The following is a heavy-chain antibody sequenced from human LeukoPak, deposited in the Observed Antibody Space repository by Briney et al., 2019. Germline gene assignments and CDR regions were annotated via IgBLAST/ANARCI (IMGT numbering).Heavy chain of an antibody. V-gene: IGHV4-4*02. CDR1: GGSISTNNW. CDR2: IYHTGST. D-gene: IGHD3-16*01. Sequence: PSETLSLTCAVSGGSISTNNWWSWVRQPPGKGLEWIGEIYHTGSTNYSPSLRSRVTMSIDKSNNQFTLNLNSVTAADTAVYYCAKSGDYLWDYWGQGTLVTVSS. J-gene: IGHJ4*02. CDR3: AKSGDYLWDY.